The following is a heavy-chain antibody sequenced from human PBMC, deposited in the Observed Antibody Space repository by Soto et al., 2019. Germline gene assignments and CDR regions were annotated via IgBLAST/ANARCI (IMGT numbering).Heavy chain of an antibody. CDR2: ISGGGGGT. V-gene: IGHV3-23*01. Sequence: EVRLLESGGGLEQPGGSLRLSCVISGFTFDNYAMSWVRQAPGKGLEWVSAISGGGGGTYYADSVRGRFIISRDNSKNTVYLQVNGLRTEDTAVYYCAKVVHYDSSGGLDSWGQGTLVTVSS. J-gene: IGHJ4*02. CDR1: GFTFDNYA. D-gene: IGHD3-22*01. CDR3: AKVVHYDSSGGLDS.